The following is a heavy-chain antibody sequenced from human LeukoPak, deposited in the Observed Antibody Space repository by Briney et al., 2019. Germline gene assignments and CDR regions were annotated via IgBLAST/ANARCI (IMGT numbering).Heavy chain of an antibody. D-gene: IGHD5-12*01. Sequence: GGSPRLSCAASGFTFSSYSMNWVRQAPGKGLEWVSSISSSSSYIYYADSVKGRFTISRDNAKNSLYLQMNSLRAEDTAVYYCARGSGYDRDYYTDVWGKGTTVTVSS. V-gene: IGHV3-21*01. J-gene: IGHJ6*03. CDR1: GFTFSSYS. CDR2: ISSSSSYI. CDR3: ARGSGYDRDYYTDV.